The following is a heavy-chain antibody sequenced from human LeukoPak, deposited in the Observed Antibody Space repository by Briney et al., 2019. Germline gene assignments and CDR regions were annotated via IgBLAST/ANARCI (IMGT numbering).Heavy chain of an antibody. J-gene: IGHJ4*02. D-gene: IGHD1-26*01. CDR3: AKAVGATLFDY. V-gene: IGHV3-7*03. Sequence: GGSLRLSCAASGITFSSYAMSWVRQAPGKGLEWVANINQDGSEKYYVDSVKGRFTISRDNAKNSLYLQMNSLRAEDTAVYYCAKAVGATLFDYWGQGTLVTVSS. CDR1: GITFSSYA. CDR2: INQDGSEK.